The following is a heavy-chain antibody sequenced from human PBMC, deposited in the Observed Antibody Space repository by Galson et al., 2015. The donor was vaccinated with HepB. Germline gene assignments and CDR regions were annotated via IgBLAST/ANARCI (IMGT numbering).Heavy chain of an antibody. Sequence: SLRLSCAASGFTFSTYAMSWVRQAPGKGLEWVSSIAATDSRRYYEDSVKGRFTTSRDNSKNVLYLQMNSLRAEDTGVYHCAKDRADIVVSDYIGSWGKGTTVSVS. CDR2: IAATDSRR. CDR1: GFTFSTYA. J-gene: IGHJ6*03. V-gene: IGHV3-23*01. CDR3: AKDRADIVVSDYIGS. D-gene: IGHD2-15*01.